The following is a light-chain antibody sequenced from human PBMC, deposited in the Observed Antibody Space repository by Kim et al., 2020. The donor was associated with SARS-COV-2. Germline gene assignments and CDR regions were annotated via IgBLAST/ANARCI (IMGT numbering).Light chain of an antibody. V-gene: IGKV1-9*01. Sequence: DIQLTQSPSFLSASVGDRVAVTCRTSQGIDNHLAWYQQKPGKAPKLLIFAASTLQSGVPSRFSGSGSGTEFTLTVSSLQPEDFAIYYSQQIRTYPWTFGERSKMGIK. CDR2: AAS. CDR1: QGIDNH. CDR3: QQIRTYPWT. J-gene: IGKJ4*01.